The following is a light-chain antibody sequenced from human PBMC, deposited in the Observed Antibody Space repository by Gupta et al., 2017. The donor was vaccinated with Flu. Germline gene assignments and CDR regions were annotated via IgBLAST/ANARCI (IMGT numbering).Light chain of an antibody. CDR3: SSYTSTTTFYV. CDR1: SSDVGNSDY. J-gene: IGLJ1*01. CDR2: DVS. Sequence: QSALTQPASVSGSPAQSITISCPGTSSDVGNSDYVSWYQQDPGKAPKLLIYDVSNRPSGVSSRFSGSKSGNTASLTISGLQAEDETDYYCSSYTSTTTFYVFGTGTKVTVL. V-gene: IGLV2-14*01.